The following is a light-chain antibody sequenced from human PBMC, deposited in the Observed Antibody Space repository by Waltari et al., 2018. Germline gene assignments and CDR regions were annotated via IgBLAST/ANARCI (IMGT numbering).Light chain of an antibody. Sequence: EVVLTQSPGTLSLSPGERATLSCRASQSVRTYLAWYQQKPGQAHRLLIYGTSPRATGTPDRFSGSGSGTDFSLTISRLEPEDFAVYYCQKYDYLPATFGQGTKVEI. CDR1: QSVRTY. V-gene: IGKV3-20*01. CDR2: GTS. CDR3: QKYDYLPAT. J-gene: IGKJ1*01.